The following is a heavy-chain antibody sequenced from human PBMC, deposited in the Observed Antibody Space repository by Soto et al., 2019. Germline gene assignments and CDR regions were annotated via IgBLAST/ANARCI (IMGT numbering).Heavy chain of an antibody. V-gene: IGHV4-61*08. CDR3: ARGYCGGDCYPFDY. J-gene: IGHJ4*02. D-gene: IGHD2-21*02. Sequence: PSETLSLTCAVSGGSISSGGYSWSWIRQPPGKGLEWIGYIYYSGSTNYNPSLKSRVTISLDTSKNQFSLKLTSVTAADTAVYYCARGYCGGDCYPFDYWGQGTLVTVSS. CDR1: GGSISSGGYS. CDR2: IYYSGST.